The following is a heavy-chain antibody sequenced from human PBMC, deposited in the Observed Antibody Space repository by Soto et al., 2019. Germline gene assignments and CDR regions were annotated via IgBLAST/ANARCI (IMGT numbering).Heavy chain of an antibody. CDR2: IYSGGAT. D-gene: IGHD1-1*01. V-gene: IGHV3-66*01. Sequence: EVQLVESGGGLVQPGGSLRLSCAASGFTVSNNYMRWVRQAPGKGLEWVSLIYSGGATYYADCVKGRFTIPRDNSKNTLYLQMNRLRAEDPAVYYCARDGTYNWVGGQGILVTVSS. CDR3: ARDGTYNWV. J-gene: IGHJ4*02. CDR1: GFTVSNNY.